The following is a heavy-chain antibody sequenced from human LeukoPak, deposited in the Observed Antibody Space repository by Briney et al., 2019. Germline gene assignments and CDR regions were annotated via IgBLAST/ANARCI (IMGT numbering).Heavy chain of an antibody. CDR2: IRSKANSYAT. V-gene: IGHV3-73*01. J-gene: IGHJ6*02. CDR3: TRRCTNGVSCRTYGMDV. D-gene: IGHD2-8*01. CDR1: GFTFSGSA. Sequence: QPGGSLRLSCAASGFTFSGSAMHWVRQASGKGLEWVGRIRSKANSYATAYAASVKGRFTISRDDSKNTAYLQMNSLKTEDTAVYYCTRRCTNGVSCRTYGMDVWGQGTTVTVSS.